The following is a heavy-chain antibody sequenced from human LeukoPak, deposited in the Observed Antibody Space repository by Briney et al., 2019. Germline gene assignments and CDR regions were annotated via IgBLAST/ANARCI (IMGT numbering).Heavy chain of an antibody. J-gene: IGHJ4*02. CDR3: ARADYDTSAYYYTFDY. D-gene: IGHD3-22*01. Sequence: SETLSLTCTVSGGSIDGYYWSWLRQPPEKGLEWIGYIYYRGSTNYNPSLESRVTISLDTSKNQFSLNLSSVTAADTAVYYCARADYDTSAYYYTFDYWGQGTLVTVSS. CDR2: IYYRGST. CDR1: GGSIDGYY. V-gene: IGHV4-59*01.